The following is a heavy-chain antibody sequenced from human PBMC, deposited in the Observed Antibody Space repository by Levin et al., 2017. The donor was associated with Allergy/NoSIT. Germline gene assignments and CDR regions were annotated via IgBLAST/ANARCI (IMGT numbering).Heavy chain of an antibody. CDR3: ARQLGNFWSGYIYFDY. V-gene: IGHV3-48*03. J-gene: IGHJ4*02. Sequence: PSGGSLRLSCAASGFTFSSYEMNWVRRAPGKGLEWVSYISSTGSTIYSADSVKGRFTISRDNAKNSLYLHMNSLRAEDTAVYYCARQLGNFWSGYIYFDYWGQGTLVTVSS. D-gene: IGHD3-3*01. CDR1: GFTFSSYE. CDR2: ISSTGSTI.